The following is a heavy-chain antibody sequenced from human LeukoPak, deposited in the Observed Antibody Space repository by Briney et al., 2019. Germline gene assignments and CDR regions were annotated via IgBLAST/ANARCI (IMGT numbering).Heavy chain of an antibody. CDR3: AREDLGYCSSTSCYYDY. V-gene: IGHV3-33*01. J-gene: IGHJ4*02. CDR1: GFTFSSYS. CDR2: IWYDGSNK. D-gene: IGHD2-2*01. Sequence: GRSLRLSCAASGFTFSSYSVHWVRQAPGKGLEWVAVIWYDGSNKYYADSVKGRFTISRDNSKNTLYLQMNSPRAEDTAVYYCAREDLGYCSSTSCYYDYWGQGTLVTVSS.